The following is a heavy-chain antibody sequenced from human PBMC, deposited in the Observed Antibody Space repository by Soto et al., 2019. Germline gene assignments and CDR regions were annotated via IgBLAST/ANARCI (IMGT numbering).Heavy chain of an antibody. J-gene: IGHJ6*02. CDR2: IYHSGST. Sequence: QVQLQESGPGLVKPSGTLSLTCAVSGGSISSSYWWSWVRQPPGKGLEWIGEIYHSGSTNYNTSLKSRVTISVDKSKHQFSLKVTAVTAADTAVYYCARVSGSYYSGMDVGGQGTTVTVSS. CDR1: GGSISSSYW. V-gene: IGHV4-4*02. CDR3: ARVSGSYYSGMDV.